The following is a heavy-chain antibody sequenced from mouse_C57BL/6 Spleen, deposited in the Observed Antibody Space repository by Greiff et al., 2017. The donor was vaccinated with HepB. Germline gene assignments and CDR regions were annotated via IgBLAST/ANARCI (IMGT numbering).Heavy chain of an antibody. J-gene: IGHJ2*01. D-gene: IGHD2-3*01. V-gene: IGHV1-9*01. CDR3: ARRWLLLPDY. CDR2: ILPGSGST. Sequence: QVQLQQSGAELMKPGASVKLSCKATGYTFTGYWIEWVKQRPGHGLEWIGEILPGSGSTNYNEKFKGKATFTADTYSNTAYMQISSLTTEDSAIYYCARRWLLLPDYWGQGTTLTVSS. CDR1: GYTFTGYW.